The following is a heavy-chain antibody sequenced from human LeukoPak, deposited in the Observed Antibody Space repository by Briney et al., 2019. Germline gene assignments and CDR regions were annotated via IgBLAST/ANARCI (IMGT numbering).Heavy chain of an antibody. CDR2: ISPDGSTT. Sequence: GGSLRLSCAASGFTFSTTGLHWVRQAPGKGLEWVAMISPDGSTTFYTDSMKGRLTISRDNSNNTLCLQMNSLRLEDTALYYCATEGEEWTNFDYWGQGTLVTVSS. CDR1: GFTFSTTG. D-gene: IGHD3-3*01. V-gene: IGHV3-30*04. CDR3: ATEGEEWTNFDY. J-gene: IGHJ4*02.